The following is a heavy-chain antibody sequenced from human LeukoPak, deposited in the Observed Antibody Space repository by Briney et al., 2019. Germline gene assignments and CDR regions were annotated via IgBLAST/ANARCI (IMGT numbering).Heavy chain of an antibody. J-gene: IGHJ4*02. Sequence: ASVKVSCKASGYTFTGYYMHWVRQAPGQGPELMGWINPNSGGTNYAQKFQGRVTMTRDTSISTAHMELSRLRSDDTAVYYCARDHYYDSSGYFDYWGQGTLVTVSS. D-gene: IGHD3-22*01. V-gene: IGHV1-2*02. CDR3: ARDHYYDSSGYFDY. CDR2: INPNSGGT. CDR1: GYTFTGYY.